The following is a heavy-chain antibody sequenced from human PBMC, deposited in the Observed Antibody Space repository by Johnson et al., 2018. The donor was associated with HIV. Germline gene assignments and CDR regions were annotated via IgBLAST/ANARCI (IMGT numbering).Heavy chain of an antibody. J-gene: IGHJ3*02. Sequence: QVQLVESGGGVVQPGGSLRLSCAASGFTFSSYAMHWVRQAPGKGLEWVAIISYDGSNKYYADSVKGRFTISRDNSKNTLYLQMNSLRAEDTAVYYCARRMVQGVIITSGAFDIWGQGTMVTVSS. CDR3: ARRMVQGVIITSGAFDI. CDR2: ISYDGSNK. D-gene: IGHD3-10*01. V-gene: IGHV3-30*03. CDR1: GFTFSSYA.